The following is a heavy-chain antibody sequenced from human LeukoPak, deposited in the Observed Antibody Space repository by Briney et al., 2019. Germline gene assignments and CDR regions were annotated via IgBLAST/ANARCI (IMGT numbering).Heavy chain of an antibody. CDR2: ISYDGSNK. CDR1: GFPFSSYA. Sequence: GGSLRLSCAASGFPFSSYAMHWVRQAPGKGLEWVAVISYDGSNKYYADSVKGRFTISRDNSKNTLYLQMNSLRAEDTAVYYCARAGGTRYYFDYWGQGTLVTVSS. V-gene: IGHV3-30-3*01. D-gene: IGHD1-7*01. J-gene: IGHJ4*02. CDR3: ARAGGTRYYFDY.